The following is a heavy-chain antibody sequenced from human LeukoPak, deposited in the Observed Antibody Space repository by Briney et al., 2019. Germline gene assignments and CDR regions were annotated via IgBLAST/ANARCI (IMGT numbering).Heavy chain of an antibody. CDR2: ISSPGGNT. D-gene: IGHD4-17*01. CDR1: GFILSSFA. Sequence: GGSLRLSCTSSGFILSSFAMSWVRQAPGKGLEWVSSISSPGGNTYYADSVKGRFTISRDNAKNSLYLQMNSLRAEGTAVYYCARDQGPTVTWGQGTMVTVSS. CDR3: ARDQGPTVT. V-gene: IGHV3-21*01. J-gene: IGHJ3*01.